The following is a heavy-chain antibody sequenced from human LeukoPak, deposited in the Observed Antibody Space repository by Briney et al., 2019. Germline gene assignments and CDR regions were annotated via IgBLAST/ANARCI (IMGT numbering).Heavy chain of an antibody. V-gene: IGHV3-7*03. CDR1: GFTFDDYG. D-gene: IGHD2-8*01. CDR3: ARDKGLNPFDY. Sequence: GGSLRLSCAASGFTFDDYGMSWVRQAPGKRLEWVANIKQDGSEKYYVDSVKGRFTISRDNAKNSLYLQMNSLRAEDTALYYCARDKGLNPFDYWGQGTLVTVSS. J-gene: IGHJ4*02. CDR2: IKQDGSEK.